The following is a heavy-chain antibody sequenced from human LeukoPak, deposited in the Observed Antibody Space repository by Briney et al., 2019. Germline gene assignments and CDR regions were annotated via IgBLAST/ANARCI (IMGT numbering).Heavy chain of an antibody. V-gene: IGHV1-2*02. Sequence: SVKVSCKASGGTFSDYALNWVRQAPGQGLEWMGWINPHTGGTNYAQKFQGRVTMTRDTSISTAYMELSGLTSDDTAVYYCARPYCSGGSCHDYFDYWGQGTLVTVSS. J-gene: IGHJ4*02. CDR2: INPHTGGT. CDR1: GGTFSDYA. CDR3: ARPYCSGGSCHDYFDY. D-gene: IGHD2-15*01.